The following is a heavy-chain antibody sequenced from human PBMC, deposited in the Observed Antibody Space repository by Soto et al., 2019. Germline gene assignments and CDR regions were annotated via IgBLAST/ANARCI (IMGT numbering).Heavy chain of an antibody. J-gene: IGHJ4*02. Sequence: DERLVESGGDLVQPGGSLRLSCAASGFVFRTNAMSWVRQRPGQGLEWVSAIRGSGDNTYYADSVKGRFSISRDNSKNTLFLQMTSLRAEDTAMYYCASLKIYCRGETCYSGYHDYWGQGTLVTVSS. CDR1: GFVFRTNA. CDR3: ASLKIYCRGETCYSGYHDY. V-gene: IGHV3-23*04. D-gene: IGHD2-15*01. CDR2: IRGSGDNT.